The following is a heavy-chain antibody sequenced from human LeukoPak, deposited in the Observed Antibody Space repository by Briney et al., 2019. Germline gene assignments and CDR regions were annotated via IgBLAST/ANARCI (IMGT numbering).Heavy chain of an antibody. V-gene: IGHV3-74*01. J-gene: IGHJ4*02. CDR2: INGDGSAT. D-gene: IGHD7-27*01. CDR3: ARDLNWGQVDY. Sequence: GGSLRLSCAASGFTFSGYWMYWFRQAPGKGLAWVSRINGDGSATNYAGSMKGRFTISRDNDKNIVYLQMNSLRDDDTAVYYCARDLNWGQVDYWGQGTLVTVSS. CDR1: GFTFSGYW.